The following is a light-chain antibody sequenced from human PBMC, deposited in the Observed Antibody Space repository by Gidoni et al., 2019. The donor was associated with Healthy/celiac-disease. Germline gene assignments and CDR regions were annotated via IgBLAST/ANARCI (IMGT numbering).Light chain of an antibody. CDR1: SSDVGGYNY. V-gene: IGLV2-11*02. Sequence: QPALTQPRPVSGSPGQSGTISCTGTSSDVGGYNYVPWYHQHPGKAPKLMIYDVSKRPSGVPDRFSGSKSGNTASLTISGLQAEDEAEYCCCSHAGSYTLVFGGGTKLTVL. J-gene: IGLJ2*01. CDR2: DVS. CDR3: CSHAGSYTLV.